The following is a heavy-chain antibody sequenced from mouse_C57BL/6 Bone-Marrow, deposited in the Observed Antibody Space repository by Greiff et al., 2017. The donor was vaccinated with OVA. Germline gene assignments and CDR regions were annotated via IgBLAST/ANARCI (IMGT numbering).Heavy chain of an antibody. D-gene: IGHD1-1*01. CDR1: GYTFTSYW. V-gene: IGHV1-69*01. CDR3: ARERVYYGSYAMDY. Sequence: QVQLKQPGAELVMPGASVKLSCKASGYTFTSYWMHWVKQRPGQGLEWIGEIDPSDSYTNYNQKFKGKSTLTVDKSSSTAYMQLSSLTSEDSAVYYCARERVYYGSYAMDYWGQGTSVTVSS. J-gene: IGHJ4*01. CDR2: IDPSDSYT.